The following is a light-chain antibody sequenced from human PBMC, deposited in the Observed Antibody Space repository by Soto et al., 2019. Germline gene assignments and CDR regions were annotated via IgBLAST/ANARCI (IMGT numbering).Light chain of an antibody. CDR2: ATS. V-gene: IGKV3-20*01. CDR1: ERVSSSY. Sequence: VLTQSPDTLSLSPGERATLSCRASERVSSSYLAWYQQKFGQAPRLLLSATSKRAAGIPARFSGSGSGTDFTLTINRVEPEDFGVYYCQQFGTSFPKTFGQGTKLEI. CDR3: QQFGTSFPKT. J-gene: IGKJ2*01.